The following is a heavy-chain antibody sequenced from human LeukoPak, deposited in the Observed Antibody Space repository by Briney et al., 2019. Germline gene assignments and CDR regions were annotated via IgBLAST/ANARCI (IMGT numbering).Heavy chain of an antibody. D-gene: IGHD6-19*01. Sequence: PSETLSLTCAVYGGSFSGYYWSWIRQPPGKGLEWIGEINHSGSTNYNPSLKSRVTISVDTSKNQFSLKLSSVTAADTAVYYCARAGSIAVAGQWFDPWGQGTLVTVSS. CDR3: ARAGSIAVAGQWFDP. CDR2: INHSGST. J-gene: IGHJ5*02. V-gene: IGHV4-34*01. CDR1: GGSFSGYY.